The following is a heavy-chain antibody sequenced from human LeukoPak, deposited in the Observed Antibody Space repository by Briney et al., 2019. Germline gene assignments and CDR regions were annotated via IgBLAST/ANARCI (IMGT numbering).Heavy chain of an antibody. J-gene: IGHJ5*02. V-gene: IGHV3-48*03. D-gene: IGHD2-21*02. CDR1: GFTFSSYE. CDR3: AREVASCGGDCLAP. CDR2: ISSSGTMI. Sequence: GGSLRLSCAASGFTFSSYEFNWVRQAPGKGLEWVSYISSSGTMIYYADSVKGRFTISRDNSKNSLYLQMNNLRAEDTAVYYCAREVASCGGDCLAPWGQGTLVTVSP.